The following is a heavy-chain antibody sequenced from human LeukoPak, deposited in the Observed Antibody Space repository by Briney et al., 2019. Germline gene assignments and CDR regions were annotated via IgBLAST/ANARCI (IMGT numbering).Heavy chain of an antibody. Sequence: GGSLRLSCAASGFTFSSYWMNWVRQAPGKGLEWVSLIYSGGSTYYADSVKGRFIISRDNSKNTLYFQMNSLRAEDTAVYYCARDPYSGSYGNYYYYFMDVWGKGTTVTISS. CDR3: ARDPYSGSYGNYYYYFMDV. D-gene: IGHD1-26*01. CDR1: GFTFSSYW. CDR2: IYSGGST. J-gene: IGHJ6*03. V-gene: IGHV3-66*01.